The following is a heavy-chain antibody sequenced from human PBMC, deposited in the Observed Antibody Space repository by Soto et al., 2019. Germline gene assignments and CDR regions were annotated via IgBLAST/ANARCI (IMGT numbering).Heavy chain of an antibody. CDR2: ISGSGGST. CDR1: GFTFSSYG. V-gene: IGHV3-23*01. J-gene: IGHJ3*02. CDR3: ARATLGYCRGGSCYLDAFDI. D-gene: IGHD2-15*01. Sequence: GGSLRLSCAASGFTFSSYGMSWVRQAPGKGLEWVSTISGSGGSTYYADSVKGRFTISRDNSKNTVCLQMNSLRSEDTAVYYCARATLGYCRGGSCYLDAFDIWGQGTMVTVSS.